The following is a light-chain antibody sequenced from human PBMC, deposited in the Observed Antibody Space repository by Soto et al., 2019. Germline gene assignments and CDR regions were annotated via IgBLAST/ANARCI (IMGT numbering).Light chain of an antibody. Sequence: QSALTQPASVSGSPGQAITISCTGTSSDIGGHNYVSWYQQHPGKAPKLMIFDVNNRPSGISNRFSASKSDNTASLTISGLQADDEADYYCGSYTHRSTYVFGTGTKLTFL. CDR1: SSDIGGHNY. CDR2: DVN. J-gene: IGLJ1*01. V-gene: IGLV2-14*03. CDR3: GSYTHRSTYV.